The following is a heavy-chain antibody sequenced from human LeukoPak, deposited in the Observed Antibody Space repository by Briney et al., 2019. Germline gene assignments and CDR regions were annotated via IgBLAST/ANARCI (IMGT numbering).Heavy chain of an antibody. Sequence: SVKVSCKASGYTFTSYGISWVRQAPGQGLEWMGGIIPIFGTANYAQKFQGRVTITADKSTSTAYMELSSLRSEDTAVYYCARDHYGIAVAGHYYYYYMDVWGKGATVTVSS. CDR1: GYTFTSYG. V-gene: IGHV1-69*06. D-gene: IGHD6-19*01. CDR3: ARDHYGIAVAGHYYYYYMDV. CDR2: IIPIFGTA. J-gene: IGHJ6*03.